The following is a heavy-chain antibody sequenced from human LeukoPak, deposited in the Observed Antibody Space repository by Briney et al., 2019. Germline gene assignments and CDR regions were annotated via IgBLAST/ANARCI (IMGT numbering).Heavy chain of an antibody. D-gene: IGHD2-15*01. J-gene: IGHJ3*02. CDR2: ISTSGSAI. V-gene: IGHV3-48*03. Sequence: GRSLRLSCAPSGFTLSSYEMNWVSQAPGKGLEWDSYISTSGSAIYTDSVKGRFTISTDNAKNSLFLQMNSLRAEDTAVYYCGRGGYCSGGTCYRFNAFDIWGQGTTVTVSS. CDR1: GFTLSSYE. CDR3: GRGGYCSGGTCYRFNAFDI.